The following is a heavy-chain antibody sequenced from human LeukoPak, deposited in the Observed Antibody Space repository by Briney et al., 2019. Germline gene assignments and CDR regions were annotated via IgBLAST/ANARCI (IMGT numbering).Heavy chain of an antibody. CDR1: GGSISSGGYS. V-gene: IGHV4-30-2*01. J-gene: IGHJ4*02. CDR3: ARTGANTAMVTG. D-gene: IGHD5-18*01. Sequence: SQTLSLTCAASGGSISSGGYSWSWIRQPPGKGLEWIGYIYHSGSTYYNPSLKSRVTISVDRSKNQFSLKLSSVTAADTAVYYCARTGANTAMVTGWGQGTLVTVSS. CDR2: IYHSGST.